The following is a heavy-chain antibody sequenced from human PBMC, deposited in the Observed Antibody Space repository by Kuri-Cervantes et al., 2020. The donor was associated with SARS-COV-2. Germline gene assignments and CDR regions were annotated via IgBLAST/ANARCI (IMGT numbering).Heavy chain of an antibody. CDR3: ARRSSDYYWAMDY. V-gene: IGHV1-2*02. Sequence: ASVKVSCKASGYTFTGYYMHWVRQAPGQGLEWMGWINPNSGGTNYAQKFQGRATMTRDTSISTAYMELSRLRSDDTAVYYCARRSSDYYWAMDYWGQGTLVTVSS. CDR2: INPNSGGT. CDR1: GYTFTGYY. J-gene: IGHJ4*02. D-gene: IGHD3-22*01.